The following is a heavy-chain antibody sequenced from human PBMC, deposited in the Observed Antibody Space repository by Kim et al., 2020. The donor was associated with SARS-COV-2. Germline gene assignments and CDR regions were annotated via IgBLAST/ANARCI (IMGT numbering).Heavy chain of an antibody. J-gene: IGHJ4*02. CDR3: AKDVWFGELQC. D-gene: IGHD3-10*01. CDR2: K. Sequence: KYYADSVKGRFTISRDNSKNTLYLQMNSLRAEDTAVYYCAKDVWFGELQCWGQGTLVTVSS. V-gene: IGHV3-30*02.